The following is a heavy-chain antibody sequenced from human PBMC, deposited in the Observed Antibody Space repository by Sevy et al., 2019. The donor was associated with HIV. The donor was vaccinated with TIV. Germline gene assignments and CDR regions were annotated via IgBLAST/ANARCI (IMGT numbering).Heavy chain of an antibody. CDR1: GFSLSTSRVG. D-gene: IGHD6-13*01. Sequence: SGPTLVNPTQTLTLTCTFSGFSLSTSRVGVGRIRQPPGKAMEWLAFIYWDDDKRYSPSLKSRLTITKDTSKNQVDLTMTNMVPVETATYYCTHSHSHDSSCWFRLLYDAFDIWGQGTMVTVSS. J-gene: IGHJ3*02. CDR3: THSHSHDSSCWFRLLYDAFDI. CDR2: IYWDDDK. V-gene: IGHV2-5*02.